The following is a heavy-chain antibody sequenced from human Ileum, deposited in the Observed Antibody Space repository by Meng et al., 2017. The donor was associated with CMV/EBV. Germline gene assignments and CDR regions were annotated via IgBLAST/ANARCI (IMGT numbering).Heavy chain of an antibody. Sequence: QVQLQESGPGMLKPSPTLSLTCNVSGGSISSGDYYWSWIRQPPGKGLEWIGYIYYSGSTYYNPSLKSRVTISADTSKNQFSLKLNSVTAADTAVYYCASGSQQLGYVWGQGTLVTVSS. CDR3: ASGSQQLGYV. CDR1: GGSISSGDYY. V-gene: IGHV4-30-4*01. CDR2: IYYSGST. J-gene: IGHJ4*02. D-gene: IGHD1-1*01.